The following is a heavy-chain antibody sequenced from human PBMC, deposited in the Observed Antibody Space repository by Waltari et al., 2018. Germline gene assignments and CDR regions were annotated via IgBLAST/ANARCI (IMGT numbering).Heavy chain of an antibody. D-gene: IGHD2-8*02. J-gene: IGHJ4*02. Sequence: EVQLVETGGGLIQPGGSLRLSCAASGFTVSSNYMSWVRPAPGKGLEWVSVIYSGGSTYYADSVKGRFTISRDNSKNTLYLQMNSLRAEDTAVYYCARGMWGGGVCYIDWGQGTLVTVSS. CDR1: GFTVSSNY. CDR3: ARGMWGGGVCYID. V-gene: IGHV3-53*02. CDR2: IYSGGST.